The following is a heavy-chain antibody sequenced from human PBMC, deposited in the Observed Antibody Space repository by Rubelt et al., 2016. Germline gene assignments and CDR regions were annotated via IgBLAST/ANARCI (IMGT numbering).Heavy chain of an antibody. CDR2: INHSGST. CDR1: GGSFSGYY. D-gene: IGHD6-19*01. Sequence: QVQLQQWGAGLLKPSETLSLTCAVYGGSFSGYYWSWIRQPPGKGLEWIGEINHSGSTNYNPSLKSRVTISVDTSKNEFSLKLSSVTAADTAVYYCASQAVAGYSNWFDPWGQGTLVTVSS. V-gene: IGHV4-34*01. CDR3: ASQAVAGYSNWFDP. J-gene: IGHJ5*02.